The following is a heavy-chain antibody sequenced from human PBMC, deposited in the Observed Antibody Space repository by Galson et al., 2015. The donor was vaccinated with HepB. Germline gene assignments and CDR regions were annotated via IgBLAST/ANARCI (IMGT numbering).Heavy chain of an antibody. D-gene: IGHD3-22*01. CDR1: GFTFSSYG. J-gene: IGHJ3*02. Sequence: SLRLSCAASGFTFSSYGMHWVRQAPGKGLEWVAVISYDGSNKYYADSVKGRFTISRDNSKNTLYLQMNSLRAEDTAVYYCARHVRYYDSSGYYSHAFDIWGQGTMVTVSS. V-gene: IGHV3-30*03. CDR2: ISYDGSNK. CDR3: ARHVRYYDSSGYYSHAFDI.